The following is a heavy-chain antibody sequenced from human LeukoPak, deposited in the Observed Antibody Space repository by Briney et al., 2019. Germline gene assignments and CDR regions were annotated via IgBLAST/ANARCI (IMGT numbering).Heavy chain of an antibody. J-gene: IGHJ2*01. D-gene: IGHD2-2*01. CDR1: GSTFSSYS. CDR2: ISSGSSYI. V-gene: IGHV3-21*01. CDR3: ARDSNTRALIPIRYFDL. Sequence: PGGSLRLSCAASGSTFSSYSMNWVRQAPGKGLEWVSSISSGSSYIYYADSLKGRFTISRDNAKNSLYLQMNSLRAEDTAVYYCARDSNTRALIPIRYFDLWGRGTLVTVSS.